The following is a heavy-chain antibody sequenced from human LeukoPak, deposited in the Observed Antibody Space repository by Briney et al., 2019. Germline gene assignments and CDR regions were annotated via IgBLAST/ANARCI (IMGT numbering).Heavy chain of an antibody. Sequence: GGSLRLSCAASGFTFSGTAMHWVRQAPGKGLEWVANIKQDGSEKYYVDSVKGRFTISRDNAKNSLYLQMNSLRAEDTAVYYCARDQAAVVVVVAATGGSDYWGQGTLVTVSS. CDR1: GFTFSGTA. CDR3: ARDQAAVVVVVAATGGSDY. J-gene: IGHJ4*02. CDR2: IKQDGSEK. V-gene: IGHV3-7*01. D-gene: IGHD2-15*01.